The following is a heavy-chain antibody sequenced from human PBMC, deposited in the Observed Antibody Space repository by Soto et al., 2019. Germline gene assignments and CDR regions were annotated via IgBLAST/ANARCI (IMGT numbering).Heavy chain of an antibody. CDR2: IYPGDSDT. CDR1: GYTFTNYW. J-gene: IGHJ6*02. CDR3: AASLFSYGMDV. Sequence: GESLKISCKGSGYTFTNYWIGWVRQMPGKGLEWMGIIYPGDSDTKYNPSFQGQVTISADKSITTTYLQWSSLKASDTAIYYCAASLFSYGMDVWGQGTTVTVSS. V-gene: IGHV5-51*01.